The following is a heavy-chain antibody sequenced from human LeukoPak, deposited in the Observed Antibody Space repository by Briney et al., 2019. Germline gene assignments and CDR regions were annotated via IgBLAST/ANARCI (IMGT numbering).Heavy chain of an antibody. Sequence: ASVKVSCKASGGSFSNYVITWVRQAPGQGLEWMGWMNPNSGNTGYAQKFQGRVTITRNTSISTAYMELSSLRSEDTAVYYCARGDYMDVWGKGTTVTVSS. J-gene: IGHJ6*03. CDR1: GGSFSNYV. CDR3: ARGDYMDV. CDR2: MNPNSGNT. V-gene: IGHV1-8*01.